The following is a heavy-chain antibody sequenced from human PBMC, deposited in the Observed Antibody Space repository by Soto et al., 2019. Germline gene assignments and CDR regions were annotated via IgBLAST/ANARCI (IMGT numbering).Heavy chain of an antibody. CDR2: INHSGST. CDR1: GGSFSGYY. CDR3: ASGYRNYYYYGMDV. Sequence: SETLSLTCAVYGGSFSGYYWSWIRQPPGKGLEWIGEINHSGSTNYNPSLKSRVTISVDTSKNQFSLKPSSVTAADTAVYYCASGYRNYYYYGMDVWGQGTTVTVSS. J-gene: IGHJ6*02. V-gene: IGHV4-34*01. D-gene: IGHD4-4*01.